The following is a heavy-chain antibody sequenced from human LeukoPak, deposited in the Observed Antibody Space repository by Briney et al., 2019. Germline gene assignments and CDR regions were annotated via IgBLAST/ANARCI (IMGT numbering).Heavy chain of an antibody. J-gene: IGHJ4*02. CDR3: VRDVELAAAGPEFDY. D-gene: IGHD6-13*01. CDR2: MYSSGST. V-gene: IGHV4-34*01. CDR1: GGSFSGYY. Sequence: SETLSLTCAVYGGSFSGYYWSWIRQPPGKGLEWIGSMYSSGSTYYNPSLKSRVTISVDTSKNQFSLKLSSVTAADTAVYYCVRDVELAAAGPEFDYWGQGTLVTVSS.